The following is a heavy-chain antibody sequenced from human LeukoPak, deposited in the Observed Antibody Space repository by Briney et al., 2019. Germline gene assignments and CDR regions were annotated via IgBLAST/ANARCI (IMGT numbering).Heavy chain of an antibody. D-gene: IGHD4-23*01. Sequence: GGSLRLSCAVSGFTFSTYSMHWVRQAPGKGLEWVSSTSSSSSYMNYADSVKGRFTISRDNAESSLYLQMNSLRAEDTAVYYCARDRGKTPPYYYVDVWGKGTTVTVSS. J-gene: IGHJ6*03. CDR2: TSSSSSYM. CDR3: ARDRGKTPPYYYVDV. V-gene: IGHV3-21*01. CDR1: GFTFSTYS.